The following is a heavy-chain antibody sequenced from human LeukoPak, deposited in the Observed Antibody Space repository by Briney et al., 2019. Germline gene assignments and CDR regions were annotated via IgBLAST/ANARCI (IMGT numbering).Heavy chain of an antibody. CDR3: ARHDNRGYYSLQY. Sequence: SETLSLTCTVSGASVSSSRYYWGWMRQPPGGGLEWIGIIYYSGGTYYNPSLKSRVTISVDTSKNQSSLKLSSVTAADTAVYYCARHDNRGYYSLQYWGQGALVTVSS. CDR2: IYYSGGT. D-gene: IGHD3-22*01. V-gene: IGHV4-39*01. J-gene: IGHJ4*02. CDR1: GASVSSSRYY.